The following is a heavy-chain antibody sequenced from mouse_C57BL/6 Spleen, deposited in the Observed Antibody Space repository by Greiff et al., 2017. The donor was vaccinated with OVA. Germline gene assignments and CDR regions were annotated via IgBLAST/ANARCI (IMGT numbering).Heavy chain of an antibody. CDR1: GFTFSSYG. J-gene: IGHJ2*01. CDR2: ISSGGSYT. CDR3: ARHSAGDYFDY. V-gene: IGHV5-6*02. Sequence: DVMLVESGGDLVKPGGSLKLSCAASGFTFSSYGMSWVRQTPDKRLEWVATISSGGSYTYYPDSVKGRFTISRDNAKNTLYLQMSSLKSEDTAMYYCARHSAGDYFDYWGQGTTLTVSS.